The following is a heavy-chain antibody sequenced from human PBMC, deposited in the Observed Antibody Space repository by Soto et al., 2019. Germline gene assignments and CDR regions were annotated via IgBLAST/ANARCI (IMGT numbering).Heavy chain of an antibody. Sequence: SETLSLTCTVSGGSISSYYWSWIRQPPGKGLEWIGYIYHSGSTNYNPSLKSRVTISVDTSKNQFSLKLSSVTAADTAVYYCARLTEYYDFWSGYSRSNWFDPWGQGTLVTVS. D-gene: IGHD3-3*01. V-gene: IGHV4-59*01. CDR2: IYHSGST. CDR3: ARLTEYYDFWSGYSRSNWFDP. CDR1: GGSISSYY. J-gene: IGHJ5*02.